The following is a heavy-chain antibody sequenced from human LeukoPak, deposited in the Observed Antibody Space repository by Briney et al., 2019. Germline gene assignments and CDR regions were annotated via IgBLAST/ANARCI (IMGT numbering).Heavy chain of an antibody. V-gene: IGHV4-59*01. CDR3: ARDSYGDYGKDV. Sequence: PSETLSLTCTVSGASISSYYWSWIRQPPGKGLEWIGYIYYSGSTNYNPSLKSRVTIPVDTSKNQFSLKLSSVTAADTAVYYCARDSYGDYGKDVWGQGTTVTVSS. CDR2: IYYSGST. CDR1: GASISSYY. D-gene: IGHD4-17*01. J-gene: IGHJ6*02.